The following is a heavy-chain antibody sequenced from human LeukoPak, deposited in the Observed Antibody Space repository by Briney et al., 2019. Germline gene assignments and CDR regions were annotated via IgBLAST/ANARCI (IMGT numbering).Heavy chain of an antibody. CDR1: GGSISSYY. V-gene: IGHV4-59*12. Sequence: SETLSLTCTVSGGSISSYYWSWIRQPPGKGLEWIGYIYYSGSTNYNPSLKSRVTISVDTSKNQFSLKLSSVTAADTAVYYCARPPGHDSTPDAFDIWGQGTMVTVSS. D-gene: IGHD3-22*01. J-gene: IGHJ3*02. CDR2: IYYSGST. CDR3: ARPPGHDSTPDAFDI.